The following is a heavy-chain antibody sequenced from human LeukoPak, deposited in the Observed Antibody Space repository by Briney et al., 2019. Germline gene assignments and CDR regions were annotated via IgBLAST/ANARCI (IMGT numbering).Heavy chain of an antibody. Sequence: GESLKISCKGSGYSFTSYWIGWVRQMPGKGLEWMGIIYPGDSDTRYSPSFQGQVTISADKSISTAYLQWSSLRAEDTAVYYCAREGALVVVIPFDYWGQGTLVTVSS. CDR1: GYSFTSYW. CDR2: IYPGDSDT. J-gene: IGHJ4*02. CDR3: AREGALVVVIPFDY. D-gene: IGHD3-22*01. V-gene: IGHV5-51*01.